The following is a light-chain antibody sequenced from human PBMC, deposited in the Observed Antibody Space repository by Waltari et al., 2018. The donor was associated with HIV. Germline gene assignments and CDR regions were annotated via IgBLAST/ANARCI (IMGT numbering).Light chain of an antibody. CDR2: YDN. V-gene: IGLV3-25*03. J-gene: IGLJ2*01. CDR3: QSVGSGDTSVV. Sequence: SYELTQAPSVSVSPGKTARNDCYGDELASQRGHGYQNKAGRAPVLGMEYDNERPSGIPERFAGSKSGKTVMLTISGIQAEDEADYFCQSVGSGDTSVVFGGGTKLTVL. CDR1: ELASQR.